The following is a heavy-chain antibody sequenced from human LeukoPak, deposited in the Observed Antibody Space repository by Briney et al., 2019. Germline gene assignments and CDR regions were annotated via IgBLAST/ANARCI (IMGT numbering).Heavy chain of an antibody. J-gene: IGHJ4*02. V-gene: IGHV1-2*02. D-gene: IGHD5-12*01. CDR2: INPNSGGT. Sequence: ASVKVSCKASGFTFTGYYMHWVRQAPGQGLEWMGWINPNSGGTNYAQKFQGRVTMTTDTSTSTAYMELRSLGSDDTAVYYCARDRSGYDSLFDYWGQGTLVTVSS. CDR1: GFTFTGYY. CDR3: ARDRSGYDSLFDY.